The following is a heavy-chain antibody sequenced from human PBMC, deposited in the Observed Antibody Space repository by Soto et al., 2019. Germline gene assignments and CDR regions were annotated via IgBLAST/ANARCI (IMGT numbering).Heavy chain of an antibody. J-gene: IGHJ6*02. CDR3: ARGLKYYDILTGYYYYYYGMDV. CDR1: GFTLSSYG. Sequence: QVQLVESGGGVVQPGRSLRLSCAASGFTLSSYGMHWVRQAPGKGLEWVAVIWYDGSNKYYADSVKGRFTISRDNSKNTLYLQMNSLRAEDTAVYYCARGLKYYDILTGYYYYYYGMDVWGQGTTVTVSS. V-gene: IGHV3-33*01. CDR2: IWYDGSNK. D-gene: IGHD3-9*01.